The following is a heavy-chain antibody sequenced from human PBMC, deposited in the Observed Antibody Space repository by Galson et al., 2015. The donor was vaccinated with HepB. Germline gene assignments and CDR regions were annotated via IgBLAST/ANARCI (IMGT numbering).Heavy chain of an antibody. V-gene: IGHV1-2*02. CDR3: ARGDDGTYSIDY. CDR1: GYIFTGNN. CDR2: IIPSSGET. D-gene: IGHD4-11*01. Sequence: SVKVSCKASGYIFTGNNMHWVRQAPGQGLEWMGWIIPSSGETHHAQKFQGRVTMTRDTSINTVYMELAGLSSDDTAIYYCARGDDGTYSIDYWGQGTLVTVSS. J-gene: IGHJ4*02.